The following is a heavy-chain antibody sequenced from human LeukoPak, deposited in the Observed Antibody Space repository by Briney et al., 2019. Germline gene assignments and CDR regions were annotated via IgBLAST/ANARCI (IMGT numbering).Heavy chain of an antibody. CDR3: VTHPDGRGTGPTENSPFDI. CDR1: GGSISSYS. Sequence: KTSETLSLTCTVSGGSISSYSWAWIRQPGGKGLEWIGRIYTSGSTNSNPSLRGRVTMSLDTSKNQLLLRLRSVTAADTAVYYCVTHPDGRGTGPTENSPFDIWGQGTAVTVSS. D-gene: IGHD1-1*01. V-gene: IGHV4-4*07. J-gene: IGHJ3*02. CDR2: IYTSGST.